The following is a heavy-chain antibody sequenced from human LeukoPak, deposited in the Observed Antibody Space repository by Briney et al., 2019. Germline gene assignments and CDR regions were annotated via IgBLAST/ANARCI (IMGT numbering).Heavy chain of an antibody. CDR2: INTDGTII. D-gene: IGHD3-22*01. CDR3: ARGLHFRVYDSSDYYPY. V-gene: IGHV3-74*01. J-gene: IGHJ4*02. Sequence: GGSLRLSCVDSGFTFITYWMHWVRHAPGKGLEWVSRINTDGTIITYADSVKGRFTISRDNAKNSLYLQMNSLRAEDTAVYYCARGLHFRVYDSSDYYPYWGQGTLVTVSS. CDR1: GFTFITYW.